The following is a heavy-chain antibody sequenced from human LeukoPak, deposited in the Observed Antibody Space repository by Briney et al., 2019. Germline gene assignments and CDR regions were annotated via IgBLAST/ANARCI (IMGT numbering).Heavy chain of an antibody. Sequence: SETLSLTCTVSGGSIRSGGYYWSWIRQQPGKGLEWIGYIYYSGSTYYNPSLKSRLTISVDTSNNQFSLKLSSVTAADTAVYYCARSQHDLDVWGQGTTVTVSS. J-gene: IGHJ6*02. CDR3: ARSQHDLDV. CDR1: GGSIRSGGYY. V-gene: IGHV4-31*03. D-gene: IGHD1-1*01. CDR2: IYYSGST.